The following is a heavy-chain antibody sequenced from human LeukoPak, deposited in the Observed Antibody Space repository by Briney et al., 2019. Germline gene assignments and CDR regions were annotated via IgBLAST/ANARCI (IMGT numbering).Heavy chain of an antibody. CDR1: GFTFSDNY. J-gene: IGHJ6*02. V-gene: IGHV3-11*01. CDR2: ISSSGSTK. Sequence: RTGGSLRLSCAASGFTFSDNYMSWIRQAPGKGLEWVSYISSSGSTKYYADSVKGRFTISRDNAKNSVYLQMSSLRAEDTAVYYCARDRHTIFGVVIHYYGMDVWGQGTTVTVSS. D-gene: IGHD3-3*01. CDR3: ARDRHTIFGVVIHYYGMDV.